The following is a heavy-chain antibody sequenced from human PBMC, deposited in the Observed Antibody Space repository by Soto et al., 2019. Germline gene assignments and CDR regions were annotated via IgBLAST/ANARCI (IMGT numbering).Heavy chain of an antibody. Sequence: GGSLRLSCAASGFTFSTYAMSWVRQAPGKGLEWVSTISGSGGSTYYADSVKGRFTISRDNSKNTLYLQMNSLRAEDTAVYYCAKESGGYSYGCDYWGQGTLVTVSS. CDR1: GFTFSTYA. CDR2: ISGSGGST. J-gene: IGHJ4*02. CDR3: AKESGGYSYGCDY. D-gene: IGHD5-18*01. V-gene: IGHV3-23*01.